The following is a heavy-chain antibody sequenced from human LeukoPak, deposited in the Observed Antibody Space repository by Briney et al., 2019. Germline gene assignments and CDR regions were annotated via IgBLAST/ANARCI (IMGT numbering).Heavy chain of an antibody. J-gene: IGHJ4*02. CDR3: VALIRGLGY. V-gene: IGHV3-72*01. CDR2: SRNRAHSYST. Sequence: GGSLRPSCAPSGFTFSNHYMDWVRQAPGKGLYWIGRSRNRAHSYSTEYAASVKGRFTVSRADSENSLYLQMNSLKTDDTAVYYCVALIRGLGYWGQGTLVTVSS. CDR1: GFTFSNHY. D-gene: IGHD3-10*01.